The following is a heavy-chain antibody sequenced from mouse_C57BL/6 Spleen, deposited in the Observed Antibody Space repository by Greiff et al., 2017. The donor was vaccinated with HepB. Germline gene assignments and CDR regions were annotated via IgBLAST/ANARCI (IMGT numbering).Heavy chain of an antibody. CDR3: ARGSSYVDY. Sequence: VQLQQPGAELVRPGTSVKLSCKASGYTFTSYWMHWVKQRPGQGLEWIGVIDPSDSYTNYNQKFKGKATLTVDTSSSTAYMQLSSLTSEDSAVYYCARGSSYVDYWGQGTTLTVSS. CDR1: GYTFTSYW. CDR2: IDPSDSYT. D-gene: IGHD1-1*01. V-gene: IGHV1-59*01. J-gene: IGHJ2*01.